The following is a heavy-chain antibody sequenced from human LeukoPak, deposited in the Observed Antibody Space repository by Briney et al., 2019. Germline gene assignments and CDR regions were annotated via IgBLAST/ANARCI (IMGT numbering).Heavy chain of an antibody. Sequence: GGSLTLSCAASGFIVSSNYMSWVRQAPGKGLEWVSVIYSGGSTYYADSVKGRFTISRDNSKNTLYLQMNSLRAEDTAVYYCACGSTHLYYYYMDVWGKGTTVTVSS. D-gene: IGHD2-2*01. CDR2: IYSGGST. J-gene: IGHJ6*03. CDR3: ACGSTHLYYYYMDV. V-gene: IGHV3-53*01. CDR1: GFIVSSNY.